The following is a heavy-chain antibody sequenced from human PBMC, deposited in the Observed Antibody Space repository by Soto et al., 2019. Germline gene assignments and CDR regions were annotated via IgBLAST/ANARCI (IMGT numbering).Heavy chain of an antibody. Sequence: QVQLQESGPGLVKPSETLSLICTVSDGSISGYFWSWVRQSAGKGLEWIGRIYSSGNANYNPSLKSRVTMSVDTSQNYFSVKLTSVTAADTAMYYCVRGDVFDIWGRGAMVTVSS. CDR3: VRGDVFDI. V-gene: IGHV4-4*07. CDR2: IYSSGNA. D-gene: IGHD3-16*01. J-gene: IGHJ3*02. CDR1: DGSISGYF.